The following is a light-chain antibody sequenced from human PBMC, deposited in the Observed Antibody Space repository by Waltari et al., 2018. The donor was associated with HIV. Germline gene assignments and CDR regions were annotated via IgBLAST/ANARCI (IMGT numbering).Light chain of an antibody. CDR3: QQYNDWPPEAT. V-gene: IGKV3-15*01. CDR1: QSVSSN. Sequence: EIVMTQSQPTLYVSLGETVTLSCRASQSVSSNLAWYQQKPGRAPRLLIYAAFTRAAGIPARFSGRGSGTEFTLTINSLQSEDFAVYYCQQYNDWPPEATFGQGTKVEVK. CDR2: AAF. J-gene: IGKJ1*01.